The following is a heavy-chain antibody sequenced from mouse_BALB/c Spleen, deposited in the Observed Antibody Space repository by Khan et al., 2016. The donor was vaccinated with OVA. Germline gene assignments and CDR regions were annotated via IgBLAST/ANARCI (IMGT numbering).Heavy chain of an antibody. J-gene: IGHJ3*01. CDR3: ARGGYSSFAY. V-gene: IGHV1-5*01. CDR2: FYPGNGDT. Sequence: IQLVQSGTVLARPGASVKMSCKASGYSFTSYLIHWVKQRPGQGLEWIGDFYPGNGDTTYNQKFKDKAKLTAGTSANTAYMELSSLTNEDSAVYSCARGGYSSFAYWGQGTLVTVSA. D-gene: IGHD1-3*01. CDR1: GYSFTSYL.